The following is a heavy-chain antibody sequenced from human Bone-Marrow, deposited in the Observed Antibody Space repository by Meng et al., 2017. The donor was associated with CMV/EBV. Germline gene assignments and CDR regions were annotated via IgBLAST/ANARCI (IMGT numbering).Heavy chain of an antibody. CDR3: AKIGLQELGHFDY. J-gene: IGHJ4*02. Sequence: GGSLRLSCAASGFTFSNAWMSWVRQAPGKGLEWVGRIKSKTDGGTTDYAAPVKGRFTISRDDSKNTLYLQMNSLKTEDTAVYYCAKIGLQELGHFDYWGQGTLVTVSS. V-gene: IGHV3-15*01. D-gene: IGHD1-7*01. CDR1: GFTFSNAW. CDR2: IKSKTDGGTT.